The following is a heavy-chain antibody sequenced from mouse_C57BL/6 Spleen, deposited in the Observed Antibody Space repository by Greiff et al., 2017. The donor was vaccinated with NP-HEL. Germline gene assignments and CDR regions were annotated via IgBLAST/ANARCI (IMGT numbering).Heavy chain of an antibody. CDR1: GYTFTDYE. Sequence: QVQLKESGAELVRPGASVTLSCKASGYTFTDYEMHWVKQTPVHGLEWIGAIDPETGGTAYNQKFKGKAILTADKSSSTAYMELRSLTSEDSAVYYCTRSGKGYYAMDYWGQGTSVTVSS. CDR2: IDPETGGT. V-gene: IGHV1-15*01. CDR3: TRSGKGYYAMDY. D-gene: IGHD1-1*01. J-gene: IGHJ4*01.